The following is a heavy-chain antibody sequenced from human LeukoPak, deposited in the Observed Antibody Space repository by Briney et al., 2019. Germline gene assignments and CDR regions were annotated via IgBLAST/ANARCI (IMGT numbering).Heavy chain of an antibody. V-gene: IGHV3-72*01. CDR1: GFIFSDHY. CDR3: VRRYGGLDY. Sequence: GGSLRLSCAASGFIFSDHYMDWVRQPPGKGLEWVGRIRNKANSHTTEYAASVKGRFTISRDDSKNTLYLQLNRLKSEDTALYYCVRRYGGLDYWGQGALVTVSS. CDR2: IRNKANSHTT. D-gene: IGHD3-10*01. J-gene: IGHJ4*02.